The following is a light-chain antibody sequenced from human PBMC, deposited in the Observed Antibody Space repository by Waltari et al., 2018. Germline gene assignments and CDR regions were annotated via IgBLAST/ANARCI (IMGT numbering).Light chain of an antibody. CDR2: GAS. CDR3: QQYNDWPLT. CDR1: QSASTN. J-gene: IGKJ4*01. Sequence: EIAMTQSPATLSVSPGARATLPCRASQSASTNLAWYQQKPGQAPRLLIYGASTRATGIPARFSVSGSVTEFTLTISSLETEDFAVYFCQQYNDWPLTFGGGTTVEIK. V-gene: IGKV3-15*01.